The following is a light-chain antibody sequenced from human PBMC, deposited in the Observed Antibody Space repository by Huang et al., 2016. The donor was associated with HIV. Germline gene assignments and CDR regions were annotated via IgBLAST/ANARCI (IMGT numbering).Light chain of an antibody. CDR1: QGITSS. J-gene: IGKJ1*01. CDR2: AAS. CDR3: HQYYSTPLT. Sequence: DIQMTQSPSSLSASVGDRVTITCRASQGITSSLAWYQQKPGKAPKLLLYAASRLESGVPSRFSGSESGTDYTLTISGLQPDYFATYYCHQYYSTPLTFGQGTKVEIK. V-gene: IGKV1-NL1*01.